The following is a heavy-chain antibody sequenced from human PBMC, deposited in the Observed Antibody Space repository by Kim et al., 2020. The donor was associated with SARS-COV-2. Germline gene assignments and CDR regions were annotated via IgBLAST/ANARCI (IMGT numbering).Heavy chain of an antibody. D-gene: IGHD3-22*01. J-gene: IGHJ3*02. Sequence: SETLSLTCTVSGGSISSGSYYWGWIRQPPGKGLEWIGYIYYSGSTYYNPSLKSRVTISVDTSKNQFSLKLSSVTAADTAVYYCASARTTMTIVNLKGIDIWGQGTMVTVSS. CDR3: ASARTTMTIVNLKGIDI. CDR2: IYYSGST. V-gene: IGHV4-31*03. CDR1: GGSISSGSYY.